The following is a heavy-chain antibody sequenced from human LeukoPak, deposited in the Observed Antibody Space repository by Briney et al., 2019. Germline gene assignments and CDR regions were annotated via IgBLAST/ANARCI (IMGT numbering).Heavy chain of an antibody. V-gene: IGHV3-30*18. J-gene: IGHJ4*02. CDR1: GFAFRNYG. CDR2: ISYDGINT. D-gene: IGHD3-10*01. CDR3: ANDDARGFGEPSPYDY. Sequence: GGSLRLSCVASGFAFRNYGMHWARQAPGKGLEWVAVISYDGINTHYADSVKGRFTISKDNSKNTLYLQLNTLRPEDTAVHYCANDDARGFGEPSPYDYWGQGTRVIVSS.